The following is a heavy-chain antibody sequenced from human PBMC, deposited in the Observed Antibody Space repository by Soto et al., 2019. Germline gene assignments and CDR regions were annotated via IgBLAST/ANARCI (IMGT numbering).Heavy chain of an antibody. CDR3: AKSKGGWVGDF. D-gene: IGHD6-19*01. Sequence: ASVKVSCKASGYTFSSSAIHWVRQAPGQSLEWMGWINVGTDKTEYSRRLQGRVTITKDTSASTADMELSGLTSEDTAVYYCAKSKGGWVGDFWGPGTLVTDCS. CDR1: GYTFSSSA. CDR2: INVGTDKT. V-gene: IGHV1-3*01. J-gene: IGHJ4*02.